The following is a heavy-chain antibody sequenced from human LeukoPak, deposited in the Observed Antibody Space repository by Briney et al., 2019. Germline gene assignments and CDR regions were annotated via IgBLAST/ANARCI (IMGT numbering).Heavy chain of an antibody. CDR3: AREYCSGGSCYFYYYYYGMDV. CDR2: ISGSGGDT. CDR1: GFSFTNYA. Sequence: GGSLRLSCAASGFSFTNYAMSWVRLAPGKGLGWVSAISGSGGDTYYTDSVQGRFTISRDNSKNTLYLQMNSLRAEDTAVYYCAREYCSGGSCYFYYYYYGMDVWGQGTTVTASS. J-gene: IGHJ6*02. V-gene: IGHV3-23*01. D-gene: IGHD2-15*01.